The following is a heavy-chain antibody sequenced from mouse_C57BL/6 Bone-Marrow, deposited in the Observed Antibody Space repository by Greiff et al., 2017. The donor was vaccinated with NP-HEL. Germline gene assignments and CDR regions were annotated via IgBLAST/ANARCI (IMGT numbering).Heavy chain of an antibody. D-gene: IGHD2-5*01. CDR1: GFNIKDDY. Sequence: VQLKQSGAELVRPGASVKLSCTASGFNIKDDYMHWVKQRPEQGLEWIGWIDPENGDTEYASKFQGKATITADTSSNTAYLQLSSLTSEDTAVYYCTGSNYRYRYFDVWGTGTTVTVSS. V-gene: IGHV14-4*01. J-gene: IGHJ1*03. CDR2: IDPENGDT. CDR3: TGSNYRYRYFDV.